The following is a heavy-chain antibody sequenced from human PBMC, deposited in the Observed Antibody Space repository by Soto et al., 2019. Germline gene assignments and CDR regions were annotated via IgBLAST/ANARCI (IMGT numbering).Heavy chain of an antibody. Sequence: QLQLQESGPGLVKPSETLSLTCTVSGGSISSSSYYWGWIRQPPGKGLEWIGSIYYSGSTYYNPSLKIRVTMSVDTSKNQFSLKLSSVTAADTAVYYCARHPYYDFWSGYYGYFYYWGQGTLVTVSS. D-gene: IGHD3-3*01. V-gene: IGHV4-39*01. J-gene: IGHJ4*02. CDR3: ARHPYYDFWSGYYGYFYY. CDR2: IYYSGST. CDR1: GGSISSSSYY.